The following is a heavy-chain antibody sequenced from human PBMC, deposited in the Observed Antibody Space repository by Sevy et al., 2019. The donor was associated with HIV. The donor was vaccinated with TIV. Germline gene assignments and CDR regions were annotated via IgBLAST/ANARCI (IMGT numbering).Heavy chain of an antibody. Sequence: GGSLRLSCAASGFTFDDYAMHWVRQAPGKGLEWVSGISWNSGSIGYADSVKGRFTISRDNAKNSLYLQMNSLRAEDTALYYCAKDRGRVNYYYYYGMDVWGQGTTVTVSS. V-gene: IGHV3-9*01. CDR3: AKDRGRVNYYYYYGMDV. CDR2: ISWNSGSI. CDR1: GFTFDDYA. D-gene: IGHD3-22*01. J-gene: IGHJ6*02.